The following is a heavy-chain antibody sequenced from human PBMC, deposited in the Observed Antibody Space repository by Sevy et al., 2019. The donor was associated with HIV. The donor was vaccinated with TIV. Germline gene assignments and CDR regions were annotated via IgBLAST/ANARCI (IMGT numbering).Heavy chain of an antibody. Sequence: SETLSLTCTVSSGSISTFYWSWIRQPPGKGLEWIGYSYSSGISNFNPSLKSRVTISLDTSKSQFSLKLTSVTAADTAVYYCAREWVGASRSFDYWGQGTLVTVSS. V-gene: IGHV4-59*13. CDR2: SYSSGIS. D-gene: IGHD1-26*01. CDR3: AREWVGASRSFDY. CDR1: SGSISTFY. J-gene: IGHJ4*02.